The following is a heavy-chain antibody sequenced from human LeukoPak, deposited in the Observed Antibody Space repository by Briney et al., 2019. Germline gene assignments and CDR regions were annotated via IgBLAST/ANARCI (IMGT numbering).Heavy chain of an antibody. V-gene: IGHV3-23*01. Sequence: PGGSLRISCAASGFTFSSYAMSWVRQAPGKGLEWVSAISGSGGSTYYADSVKGRFTISRDNSKNTLYLQMNSLRAEDTAVYYCANGYSGYDQPFDYWGQGTLVTVSS. CDR1: GFTFSSYA. J-gene: IGHJ4*02. CDR2: ISGSGGST. CDR3: ANGYSGYDQPFDY. D-gene: IGHD5-12*01.